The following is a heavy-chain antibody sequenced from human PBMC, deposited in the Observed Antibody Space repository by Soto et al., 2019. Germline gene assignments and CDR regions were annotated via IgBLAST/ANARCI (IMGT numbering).Heavy chain of an antibody. CDR1: GFSFSSYG. V-gene: IGHV3-33*01. J-gene: IGHJ3*02. D-gene: IGHD3-22*01. CDR2: IWYDGSNE. Sequence: QVQLVESGGGVVQPGKSQRLSCAASGFSFSSYGMHWVRQAPGKGLEWVAVIWYDGSNEDYADSVKGRFAISRDNSKNTLYLQMNSLRADDTAVYYCARDRDYYDNSGYALDIWGQGTVVTVSS. CDR3: ARDRDYYDNSGYALDI.